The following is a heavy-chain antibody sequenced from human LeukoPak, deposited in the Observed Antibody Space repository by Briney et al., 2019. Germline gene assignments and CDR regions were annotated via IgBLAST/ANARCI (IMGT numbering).Heavy chain of an antibody. CDR1: GFTFSTYW. V-gene: IGHV3-74*01. CDR3: ARDLNDLLQNYRSTWYPADY. J-gene: IGHJ4*02. CDR2: INNDWSST. Sequence: GGSLRLSCAASGFTFSTYWMNWVRQAPGKGLVWVSRINNDWSSTSYADSVKGRFTISRDNAKNTLYLQMNSLRAEDTAVYYCARDLNDLLQNYRSTWYPADYWGQGTLVTVSS. D-gene: IGHD6-13*01.